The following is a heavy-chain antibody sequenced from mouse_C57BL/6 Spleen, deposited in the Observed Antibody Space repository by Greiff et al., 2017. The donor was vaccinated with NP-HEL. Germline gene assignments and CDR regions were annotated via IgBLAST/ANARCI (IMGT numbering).Heavy chain of an antibody. CDR3: ATYYSNYEGAMDY. J-gene: IGHJ4*01. D-gene: IGHD2-5*01. CDR1: GFTFSSYA. CDR2: ISDGGSYT. Sequence: EVKLEESGGGLVKPGGSLKLSCAASGFTFSSYAMSWVRQTPEKRLEWVATISDGGSYTYYPDNVKGRFTISRDNAKNNLYLQMSHLKSEDTAMYYCATYYSNYEGAMDYWGQGTSVTVSS. V-gene: IGHV5-4*03.